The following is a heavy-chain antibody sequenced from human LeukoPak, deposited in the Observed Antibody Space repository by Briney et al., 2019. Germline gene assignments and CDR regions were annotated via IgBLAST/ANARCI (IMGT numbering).Heavy chain of an antibody. CDR2: FFYSGGT. CDR1: GDSLTNTHYH. CDR3: ASGGTTTVNPDPGYFDL. J-gene: IGHJ2*01. D-gene: IGHD4-17*01. Sequence: SETLSLTCTVSGDSLTNTHYHWGWVRQPPGKGLEWIGSFFYSGGTFFNPSLKSRVTIDADTSKNQFSLKLSSVTAADTAVCYCASGGTTTVNPDPGYFDLWGRGTLVTVSS. V-gene: IGHV4-39*01.